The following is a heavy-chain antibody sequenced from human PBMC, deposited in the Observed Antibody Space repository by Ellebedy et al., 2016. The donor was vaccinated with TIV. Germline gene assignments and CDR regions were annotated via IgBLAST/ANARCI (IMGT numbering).Heavy chain of an antibody. Sequence: GESQKISCAASGFTFGSYGMHWVRQAPGKGLEWVAGLWFDGDNRYYADSVKGRFTISRDNSKNTLYLQLNSLRPEDTAVYYCAREFDDYYFDYWGQGTLVTVSS. V-gene: IGHV3-33*08. J-gene: IGHJ4*02. CDR1: GFTFGSYG. D-gene: IGHD2-21*02. CDR3: AREFDDYYFDY. CDR2: LWFDGDNR.